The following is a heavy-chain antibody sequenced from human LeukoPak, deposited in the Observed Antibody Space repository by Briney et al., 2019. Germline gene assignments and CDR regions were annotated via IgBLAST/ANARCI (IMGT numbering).Heavy chain of an antibody. D-gene: IGHD3-10*01. CDR2: ISSSSSYT. CDR3: ARLWFGELRDNWFDP. V-gene: IGHV3-11*03. Sequence: GGSLRLSCAASGFTFSDYYMSWIRQAPGKGLEWVSYISSSSSYTNYADSVKGRFTISRDNAKNSLYLQMNSLRAEDTAVYYCARLWFGELRDNWFDPWGQGTLVTVSS. J-gene: IGHJ5*02. CDR1: GFTFSDYY.